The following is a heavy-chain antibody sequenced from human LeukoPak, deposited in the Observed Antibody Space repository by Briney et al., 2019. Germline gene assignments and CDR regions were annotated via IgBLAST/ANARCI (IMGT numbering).Heavy chain of an antibody. CDR1: GFTLSSYW. D-gene: IGHD2-2*01. CDR3: ARPAEYCSSTSCYSGDFDY. V-gene: IGHV3-74*01. J-gene: IGHJ4*02. CDR2: INSDVRST. Sequence: GGSLRLSCAASGFTLSSYWMHWVRQAPAKGLVWVSRINSDVRSTSYADSLNGRFTLSRDNAKNTLYLQMNSLRAEDTAVYYCARPAEYCSSTSCYSGDFDYWGQGTLVTVSS.